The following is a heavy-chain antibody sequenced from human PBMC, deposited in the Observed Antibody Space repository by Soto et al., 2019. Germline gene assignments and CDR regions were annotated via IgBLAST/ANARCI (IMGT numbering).Heavy chain of an antibody. CDR2: IRSRVYGGTP. Sequence: GGSLRLSCTASGFSFGDYAMSWVRQAPGKGLEWVGFIRSRVYGGTPQYVASVEGRFTISRDDSKSIAYLQMNSLKTEDTAVYYCTTLWESSYDSRNYHPANWGQGTLVTVSS. V-gene: IGHV3-49*04. D-gene: IGHD3-22*01. CDR3: TTLWESSYDSRNYHPAN. J-gene: IGHJ4*02. CDR1: GFSFGDYA.